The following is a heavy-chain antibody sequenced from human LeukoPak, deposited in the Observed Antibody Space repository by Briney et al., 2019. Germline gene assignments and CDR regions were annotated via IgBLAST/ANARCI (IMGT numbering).Heavy chain of an antibody. Sequence: PSETLSLTCSVSGASINDYYWTWIRQPPGKGLEWIGRIHPSGSSNYNPSLKSRLTMSVDTSKNQFSLNLSSVTAADTAVYFCARDGNVERPYDSWGQGTLVTVSP. CDR3: ARDGNVERPYDS. D-gene: IGHD1-26*01. CDR1: GASINDYY. CDR2: IHPSGSS. V-gene: IGHV4-4*07. J-gene: IGHJ4*02.